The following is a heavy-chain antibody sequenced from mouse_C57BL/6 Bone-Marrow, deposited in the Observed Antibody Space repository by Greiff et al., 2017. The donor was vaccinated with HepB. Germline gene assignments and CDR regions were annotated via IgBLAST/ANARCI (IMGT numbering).Heavy chain of an antibody. V-gene: IGHV1-74*01. J-gene: IGHJ4*01. Sequence: QVQLQQPGAELVKPGASVKVSCKASGYTFTSYWMHWVKQRPGQGLEWIGRIHPSDSDTNYNQKFKGKATLTVAKSSSTAYMQLSSLTSEYSAVYYCAFYYCGSFYAMDYWGQGTSVTVSS. CDR1: GYTFTSYW. D-gene: IGHD1-1*01. CDR2: IHPSDSDT. CDR3: AFYYCGSFYAMDY.